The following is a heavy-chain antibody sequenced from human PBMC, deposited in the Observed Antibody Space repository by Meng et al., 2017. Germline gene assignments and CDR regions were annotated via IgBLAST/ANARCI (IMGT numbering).Heavy chain of an antibody. V-gene: IGHV3-74*01. J-gene: IGHJ3*02. CDR1: GFTFSSYW. CDR2: TNSDGSST. D-gene: IGHD2/OR15-2a*01. CDR3: ARVRFTRLLGQTSFPAFDI. Sequence: GESLKISCAASGFTFSSYWMHWVRQAPGKGLVWVSRTNSDGSSTSYADSVKGRFTISRDNAKNTLYLQMNSLRAEDTAVYYCARVRFTRLLGQTSFPAFDIWGQGTMVTVSS.